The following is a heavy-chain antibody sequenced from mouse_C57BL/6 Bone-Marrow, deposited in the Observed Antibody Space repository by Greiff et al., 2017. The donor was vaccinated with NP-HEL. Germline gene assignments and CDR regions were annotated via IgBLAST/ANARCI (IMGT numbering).Heavy chain of an antibody. V-gene: IGHV1-69*01. J-gene: IGHJ2*01. D-gene: IGHD3-2*02. CDR2: IDPSDSYT. Sequence: QVQLQQPGAELVMPGASVKLSCKASGYTFTSYWMHWVKQRPGQGLEWIGEIDPSDSYTNYNQKFKGKSTLTVDKSSSTAYMQLSSLTSEDSAVYYGARWESSGPHVDYWGQGTTLTVSS. CDR1: GYTFTSYW. CDR3: ARWESSGPHVDY.